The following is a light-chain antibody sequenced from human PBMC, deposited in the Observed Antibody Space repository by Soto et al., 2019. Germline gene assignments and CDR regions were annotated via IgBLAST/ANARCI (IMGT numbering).Light chain of an antibody. CDR1: HDISNF. CDR3: QQHDTAPLT. J-gene: IGKJ4*01. CDR2: TSS. V-gene: IGKV1-27*01. Sequence: DIHMTQSPSSLSVSLGDRGTITXMSSHDISNFLTWYQQKPGKAPKLLIYTSSTLQSGVPSRFSGSGSGTDFTLTISSLQPEDVATYYCQQHDTAPLTFGRGTKVDI.